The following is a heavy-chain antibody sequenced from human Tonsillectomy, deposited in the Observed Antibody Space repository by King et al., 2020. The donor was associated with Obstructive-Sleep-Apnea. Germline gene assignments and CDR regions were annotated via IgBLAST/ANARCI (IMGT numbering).Heavy chain of an antibody. Sequence: EVQLVESGGGLVQPGGSLRLSCAASGFTVSSNYMSWVRPAPGKGLEWGSVIYSGGSTYYADSVKGRFTISRDNSKNTLYLQMNSRRAEDTAVYYCARVGTAVAGTGWFDPWGQGTLVTVSS. CDR2: IYSGGST. CDR1: GFTVSSNY. V-gene: IGHV3-66*01. CDR3: ARVGTAVAGTGWFDP. J-gene: IGHJ5*02. D-gene: IGHD6-19*01.